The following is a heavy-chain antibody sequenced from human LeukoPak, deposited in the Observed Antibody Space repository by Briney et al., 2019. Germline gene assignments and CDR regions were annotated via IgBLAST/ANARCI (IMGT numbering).Heavy chain of an antibody. D-gene: IGHD3-3*01. CDR1: GYTFTSYG. V-gene: IGHV1-18*01. J-gene: IGHJ6*02. CDR2: ISAYNGNT. Sequence: ASVKVSCKASGYTFTSYGISWVRQAPGQGLEWMGWISAYNGNTNYAQKLQGRVTITRDASASTAYMELSSLRSEDTAVYYCARGVEFLEWLLYSYYYGMDVWGQGTTVTVSS. CDR3: ARGVEFLEWLLYSYYYGMDV.